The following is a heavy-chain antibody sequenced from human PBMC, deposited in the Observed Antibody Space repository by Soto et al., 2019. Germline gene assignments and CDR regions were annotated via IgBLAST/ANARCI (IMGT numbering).Heavy chain of an antibody. CDR1: GYTFTTYA. CDR3: GRSVVGATGEILYNAMDV. V-gene: IGHV1-3*01. J-gene: IGHJ6*02. D-gene: IGHD1-26*01. Sequence: QVQLVQSGAEVKKPGASVKVSCKASGYTFTTYALHWVRQAPGQRPEWMGWINPASGHTKYSKKFQDRVTITRDTAASTGYREVSSLRSEDTAVYYCGRSVVGATGEILYNAMDVWGQGTTVTVSS. CDR2: INPASGHT.